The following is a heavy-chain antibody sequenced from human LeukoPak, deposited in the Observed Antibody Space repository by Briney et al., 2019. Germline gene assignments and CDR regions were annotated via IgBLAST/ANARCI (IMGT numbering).Heavy chain of an antibody. Sequence: GASVKVSCKASGGTFGSYTISWVRQAPGQGLEWLGGIIPIFGTANYAQKFQGRVTITTDESTSTAYMELSSLRSEDTAVYYCATEGYDILTGYSTYYFDYWGQGTLVTVSS. CDR3: ATEGYDILTGYSTYYFDY. D-gene: IGHD3-9*01. CDR1: GGTFGSYT. V-gene: IGHV1-69*05. J-gene: IGHJ4*02. CDR2: IIPIFGTA.